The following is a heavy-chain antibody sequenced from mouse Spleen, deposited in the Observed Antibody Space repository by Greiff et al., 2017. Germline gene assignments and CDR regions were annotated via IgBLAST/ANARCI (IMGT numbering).Heavy chain of an antibody. CDR1: GYTFTDYE. CDR3: TRPYYRYDGPYYAMDY. Sequence: VQLQESGAELVRPGASVTLSCKASGYTFTDYEMHWVKQTPVHGLEWIGAIDPETGGTAYNQKFKGKAILTADKSSSTAYMELRSLTSEDSAVYYCTRPYYRYDGPYYAMDYWGQGTSVTVSS. J-gene: IGHJ4*01. D-gene: IGHD2-14*01. CDR2: IDPETGGT. V-gene: IGHV1-15*01.